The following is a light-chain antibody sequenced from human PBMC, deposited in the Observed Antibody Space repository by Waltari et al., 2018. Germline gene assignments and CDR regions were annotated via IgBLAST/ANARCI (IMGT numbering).Light chain of an antibody. V-gene: IGLV2-14*01. Sequence: QAALTQSPSVSGSPGQSVTISCTGTSSDIGGYNRVFWYQQHPGKAPKLMIYEVSNRAAGVSDRFSGSKSGNTASLIISGLQAEDEADYYCSSYAGSGTFIFGAGTRLTVL. CDR3: SSYAGSGTFI. CDR1: SSDIGGYNR. J-gene: IGLJ1*01. CDR2: EVS.